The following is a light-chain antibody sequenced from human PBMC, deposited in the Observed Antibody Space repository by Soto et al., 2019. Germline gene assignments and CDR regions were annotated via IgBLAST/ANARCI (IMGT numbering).Light chain of an antibody. CDR2: DAS. CDR1: QGVSTN. V-gene: IGKV3-11*01. CDR3: QQRRDWPPIT. J-gene: IGKJ5*01. Sequence: EIVLTQSPATLSLSPGERATLSCRASQGVSTNLAWFQQKPGQAPRLLIYDASNRATGIPARFSGSGSGTDFTLTISSLEPEDFAVYYCQQRRDWPPITFGQGTRLEIK.